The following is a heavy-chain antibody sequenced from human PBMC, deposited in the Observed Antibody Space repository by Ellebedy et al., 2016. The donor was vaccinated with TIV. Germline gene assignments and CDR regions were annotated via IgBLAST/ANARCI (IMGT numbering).Heavy chain of an antibody. Sequence: PGGSLRLSCEAFGFSFRSYGMSWVRQAPGKGLEWVANIRGDSEKYYVDSVKGRFTISRDNGKNSLYLQMHSLRPEDTAVYYCARRGSYGDYAVQINSWFDSWGQGTLVTVSS. CDR2: IRGDSEK. D-gene: IGHD4-17*01. V-gene: IGHV3-7*01. CDR3: ARRGSYGDYAVQINSWFDS. J-gene: IGHJ5*01. CDR1: GFSFRSYG.